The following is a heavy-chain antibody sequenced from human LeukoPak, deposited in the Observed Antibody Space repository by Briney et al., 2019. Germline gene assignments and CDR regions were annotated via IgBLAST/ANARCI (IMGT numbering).Heavy chain of an antibody. CDR1: GDSITSGDSY. V-gene: IGHV4-61*02. D-gene: IGHD2-15*01. J-gene: IGHJ4*02. CDR3: AREYSH. CDR2: IYTSGAT. Sequence: SETLSLTCSVSGDSITSGDSYWTWIRQPAGEGLEWIVLIYTSGATKYNPSLKSRITISLDTSKNQFSLQLNSVTTADTAVYYCAREYSHWGQGTLVTVSS.